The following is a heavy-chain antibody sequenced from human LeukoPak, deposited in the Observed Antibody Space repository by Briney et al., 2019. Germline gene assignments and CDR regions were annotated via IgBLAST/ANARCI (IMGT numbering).Heavy chain of an antibody. D-gene: IGHD1-26*01. Sequence: SETLSLTCTVSGGSISRYYWSWIRQSPGKGLEWIGNIYYGETTSYNPSFKSRVTISVDSSKNQFSLKVNSVTAADTAMYFCVRHYVLHIVGPSYWGQGILVTVSS. J-gene: IGHJ4*02. CDR2: IYYGETT. V-gene: IGHV4-59*04. CDR3: VRHYVLHIVGPSY. CDR1: GGSISRYY.